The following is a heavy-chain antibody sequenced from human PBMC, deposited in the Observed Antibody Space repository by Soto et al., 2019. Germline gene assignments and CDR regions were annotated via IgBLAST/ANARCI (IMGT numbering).Heavy chain of an antibody. CDR3: AKDMTDGDYVGWYFDL. V-gene: IGHV3-30*18. J-gene: IGHJ2*01. CDR2: ISYDGSNK. Sequence: QVQLVESGGGVVQPGRSLRLSCAASGFTFSSYGMHWVRQAPGKGLEWVAVISYDGSNKYYADSVKGRFTISRDNSKNTLYLQMKSLRAEDTAVYYCAKDMTDGDYVGWYFDLWGRGTLVTVSS. D-gene: IGHD4-17*01. CDR1: GFTFSSYG.